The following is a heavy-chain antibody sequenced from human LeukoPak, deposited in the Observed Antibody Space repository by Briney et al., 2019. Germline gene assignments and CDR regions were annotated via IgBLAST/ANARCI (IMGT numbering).Heavy chain of an antibody. CDR3: AREKLNWEFDC. D-gene: IGHD1-26*01. Sequence: PGGSLRLSCAASGFTVSSNYMNWVRQAPGKGLEWVSIIYSGGSTYYADSVKGRFTISRDNSKNILYLQMNSLRAEDTAVYYCAREKLNWEFDCWGEGAQVTVP. J-gene: IGHJ4*02. CDR2: IYSGGST. V-gene: IGHV3-53*01. CDR1: GFTVSSNY.